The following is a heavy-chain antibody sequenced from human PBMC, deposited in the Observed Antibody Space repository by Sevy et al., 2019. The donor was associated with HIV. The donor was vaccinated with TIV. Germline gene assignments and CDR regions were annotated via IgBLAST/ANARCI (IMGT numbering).Heavy chain of an antibody. CDR3: ARDESSGVYDY. V-gene: IGHV3-66*02. Sequence: GGSLRLSCAASGFTVSSNYMSWVRQAPGKGLEWVSVIYSGGSTYYADSVKGRFTISRDNSKNTLYLQMNSLRAEDTAVYYCARDESSGVYDYWGQGTLVTVSS. CDR1: GFTVSSNY. J-gene: IGHJ4*02. D-gene: IGHD6-19*01. CDR2: IYSGGST.